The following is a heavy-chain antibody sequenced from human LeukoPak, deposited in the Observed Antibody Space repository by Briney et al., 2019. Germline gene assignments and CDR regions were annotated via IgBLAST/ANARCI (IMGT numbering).Heavy chain of an antibody. CDR3: ARGAPPYYDILTGYSLGYFDY. D-gene: IGHD3-9*01. CDR1: GGSISSSSYY. J-gene: IGHJ4*02. V-gene: IGHV4-39*07. CDR2: IYYSGST. Sequence: PSETLSLTCTVSGGSISSSSYYWGWIRQPPGKGLEWIGSIYYSGSTYCNPSLKSRVTISVDTSKNQFSLKLSSVTAADTAVYYCARGAPPYYDILTGYSLGYFDYWGQGTLVTVSS.